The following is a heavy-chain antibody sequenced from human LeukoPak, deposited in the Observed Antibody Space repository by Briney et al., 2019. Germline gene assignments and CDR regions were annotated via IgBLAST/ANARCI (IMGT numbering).Heavy chain of an antibody. CDR3: ARVSSGWYPYFDY. Sequence: PGGSLRLSCAASGFTFSSYGMHWVRQAPGKGLEWVAVIWYDGSNKYYADSVKGRFTISRDNPKNTLYLQMNSLRAEDTAVYYCARVSSGWYPYFDYWGQGTLVNVSS. CDR2: IWYDGSNK. D-gene: IGHD6-19*01. V-gene: IGHV3-33*01. CDR1: GFTFSSYG. J-gene: IGHJ4*02.